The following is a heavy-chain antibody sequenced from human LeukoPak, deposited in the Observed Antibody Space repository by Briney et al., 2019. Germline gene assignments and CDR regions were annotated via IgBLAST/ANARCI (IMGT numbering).Heavy chain of an antibody. V-gene: IGHV3-23*01. D-gene: IGHD3-3*01. CDR3: AKSPAYDFWSGIIQHNWFDP. Sequence: GGSLRLSCAASGFSFSTYVMNWVRQAPGKGLEWVSGINGRGDKTDYADSVKGRVTISRDNSKNTVSLQLNSLRAEDTAIYYCAKSPAYDFWSGIIQHNWFDPWGQGTLVTVSS. CDR2: INGRGDKT. J-gene: IGHJ5*02. CDR1: GFSFSTYV.